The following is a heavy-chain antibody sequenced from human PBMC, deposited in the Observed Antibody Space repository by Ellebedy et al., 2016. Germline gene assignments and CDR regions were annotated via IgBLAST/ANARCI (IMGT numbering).Heavy chain of an antibody. CDR1: GGSFSTYW. J-gene: IGHJ6*02. Sequence: GSLRLSXAVYGGSFSTYWWSWIRQPPGKGLEWIGEITPYGGTNYSPSLRSRVTMSVDTSKNQFSLKLSSVNAADTAIYYCARGTGSYGCGMDVWGQGTTVTVSS. D-gene: IGHD1-26*01. V-gene: IGHV4-34*01. CDR2: ITPYGGT. CDR3: ARGTGSYGCGMDV.